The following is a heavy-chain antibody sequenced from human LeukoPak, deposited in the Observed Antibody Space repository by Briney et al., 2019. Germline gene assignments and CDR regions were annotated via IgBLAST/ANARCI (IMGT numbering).Heavy chain of an antibody. V-gene: IGHV1-69*04. D-gene: IGHD3-22*01. CDR1: GGTFSSYA. Sequence: ASVKVSCKASGGTFSSYAISWVRQAPGQGLEWMGRIIPILGIANYAQKFQGRVTMTTDTSTSTAYMELRSLRSDDTAVYYCARGAHYYDSSGLFDYWGQGTLVTVSS. J-gene: IGHJ4*02. CDR3: ARGAHYYDSSGLFDY. CDR2: IIPILGIA.